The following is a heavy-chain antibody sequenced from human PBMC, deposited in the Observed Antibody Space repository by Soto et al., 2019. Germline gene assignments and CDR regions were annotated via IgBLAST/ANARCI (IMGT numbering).Heavy chain of an antibody. J-gene: IGHJ4*02. CDR1: GGSISSSSYY. CDR3: ARFGSYFDY. Sequence: SETLSLTCTVSGGSISSSSYYWGWIRQPPGKGLEWIGSIYYSGTTYYNPSLKSRVTISVDTSKNQFSLKLSSVTAADTAVYYCARFGSYFDYWGQGTLVTVSS. CDR2: IYYSGTT. D-gene: IGHD3-16*01. V-gene: IGHV4-39*01.